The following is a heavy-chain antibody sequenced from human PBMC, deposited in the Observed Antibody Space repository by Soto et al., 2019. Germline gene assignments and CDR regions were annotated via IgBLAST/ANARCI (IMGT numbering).Heavy chain of an antibody. Sequence: PSETLSLTCTVSGGSISSYYWSWIRQPPGKGLEWIGYIYYSGSTNYNPSLKSRVTISVDTSKNQFSLKLSSVTAADTAVYYCARNGFRSGWPKRGGFDPCGQVTLVTVSS. CDR1: GGSISSYY. CDR2: IYYSGST. D-gene: IGHD6-19*01. V-gene: IGHV4-59*08. CDR3: ARNGFRSGWPKRGGFDP. J-gene: IGHJ5*02.